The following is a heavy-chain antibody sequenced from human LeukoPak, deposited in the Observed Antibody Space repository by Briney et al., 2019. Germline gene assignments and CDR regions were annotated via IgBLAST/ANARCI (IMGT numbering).Heavy chain of an antibody. Sequence: PGGSERLSCAASGFTFSSYWMHWVRQAPGKGLVWVSRINSDGSGTTYADSVKSRFTISRDNAKNTLYLQMSSLRVEDTAVYYCANGYISTYYNALDLRGQGTMVTVSS. CDR2: INSDGSGT. CDR1: GFTFSSYW. CDR3: ANGYISTYYNALDL. V-gene: IGHV3-74*01. J-gene: IGHJ3*01. D-gene: IGHD6-13*01.